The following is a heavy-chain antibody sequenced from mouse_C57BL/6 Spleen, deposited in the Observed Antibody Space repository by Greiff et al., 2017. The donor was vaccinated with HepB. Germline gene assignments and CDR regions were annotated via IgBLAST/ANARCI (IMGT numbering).Heavy chain of an antibody. V-gene: IGHV1-55*01. D-gene: IGHD3-2*02. CDR1: GYTFTSYW. CDR2: IYPGSGST. CDR3: ARSRDSSGYRGYAMDY. Sequence: VQLQQSGAELVKPGASVKMSCKASGYTFTSYWITWVKQRPGQGLEWIGDIYPGSGSTNYNEKFKSKATLTVDTSSSTAYMQLSSLTSEDSAVYYCARSRDSSGYRGYAMDYWGQGTSVTVSS. J-gene: IGHJ4*01.